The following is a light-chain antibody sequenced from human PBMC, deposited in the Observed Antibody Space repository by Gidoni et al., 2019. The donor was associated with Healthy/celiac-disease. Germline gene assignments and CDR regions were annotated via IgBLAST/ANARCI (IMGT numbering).Light chain of an antibody. Sequence: AIRMTQSPSSFPASTGDRVTITCPASQDISSYLAWYQQKTGKAPKLLIYAASTLQSGVPSRFSGSGSGTDFTLTISCLQSEDFATYYCQQYYSYPRTFGQGTKVEIK. CDR2: AAS. V-gene: IGKV1-8*01. CDR3: QQYYSYPRT. CDR1: QDISSY. J-gene: IGKJ1*01.